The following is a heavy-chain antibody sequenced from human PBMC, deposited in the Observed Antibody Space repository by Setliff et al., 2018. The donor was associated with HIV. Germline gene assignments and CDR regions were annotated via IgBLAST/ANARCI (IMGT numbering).Heavy chain of an antibody. CDR3: TREGRGDPAMATTRIDY. CDR2: IYNRGYT. CDR1: GGSIMSDGYY. Sequence: ASETLSLTCTVSGGSIMSDGYYWNWIRQRPGKGLEWIGYIYNRGYTYYNPSLKSRVTISLDTSKTHFFLNLTSVTDADTAVYFCTREGRGDPAMATTRIDYWGQGKLVTVSS. V-gene: IGHV4-39*02. D-gene: IGHD1-1*01. J-gene: IGHJ4*02.